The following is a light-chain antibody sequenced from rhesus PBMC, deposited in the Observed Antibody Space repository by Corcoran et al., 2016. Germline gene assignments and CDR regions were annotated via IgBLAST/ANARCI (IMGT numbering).Light chain of an antibody. J-gene: IGKJ3*01. V-gene: IGKV1-22*01. CDR3: LQYSSSPFT. CDR1: QSISSW. Sequence: DIQMTQSPSSLSASVGDTVTITCRASQSISSWLDWYQQKPGKAPKLLIYKASSLQSGVPARFSGSGSGTDFTLTISSLQPDDFATYYCLQYSSSPFTFGPGTKLDIK. CDR2: KAS.